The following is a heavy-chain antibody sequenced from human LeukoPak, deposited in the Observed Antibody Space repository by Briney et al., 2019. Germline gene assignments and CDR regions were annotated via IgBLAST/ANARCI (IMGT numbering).Heavy chain of an antibody. V-gene: IGHV1-2*02. D-gene: IGHD2-15*01. CDR1: GYTFTGYY. CDR3: ARDGGRRRGDIVVVVAATWFDP. CDR2: INPNSGGT. Sequence: ASVKVSCKASGYTFTGYYMHWVRQAPGQGLEWMGWINPNSGGTNYAQKFQGRVTMTRDTSISTAYMELSRLRSDDTAVYYCARDGGRRRGDIVVVVAATWFDPWGQGTLVTVSS. J-gene: IGHJ5*02.